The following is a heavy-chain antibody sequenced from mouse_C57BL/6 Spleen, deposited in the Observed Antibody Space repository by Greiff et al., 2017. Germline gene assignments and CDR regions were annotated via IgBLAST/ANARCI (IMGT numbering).Heavy chain of an antibody. CDR2: ILPGSGST. CDR3: ARGIYYCNSGFSY. CDR1: GYTFTGYW. J-gene: IGHJ3*01. V-gene: IGHV1-9*01. D-gene: IGHD2-1*01. Sequence: QVQLKESGAELMKPGASVKLSCKATGYTFTGYWIEWVKQRPGHGLEWIGEILPGSGSTNYNEKFKGKATFTADTSSNTAYMQLSSLTTEDSASYDCARGIYYCNSGFSYWGQGTLVTVSA.